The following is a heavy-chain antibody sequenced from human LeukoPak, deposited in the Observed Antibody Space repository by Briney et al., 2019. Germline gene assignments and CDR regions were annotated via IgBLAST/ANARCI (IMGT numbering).Heavy chain of an antibody. J-gene: IGHJ5*02. CDR1: GFTFSSYS. D-gene: IGHD6-19*01. CDR2: ISSSSSYM. CDR3: ARAAAETGAFRDNGFAP. Sequence: GGSLRLSCAASGFTFSSYSMNWVRQAPGKGLEWVSSISSSSSYMYYADSVKGRFTISRDNSKNTLYLQMNSLRAEDTAVYYCARAAAETGAFRDNGFAPWGQGTLVTVSS. V-gene: IGHV3-21*01.